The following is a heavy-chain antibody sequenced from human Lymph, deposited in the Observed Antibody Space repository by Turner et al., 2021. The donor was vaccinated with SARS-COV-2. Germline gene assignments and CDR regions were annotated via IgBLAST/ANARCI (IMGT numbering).Heavy chain of an antibody. CDR3: ARGFDY. CDR2: IYYSGST. Sequence: QVQLQESGPGLVKPSETLSLTCTVSGDSISNYYWSWIRQPPGKGLEWIGYIYYSGSTNYNPSLKGRVTISVDTSKNHFSLKLSSVTAADTAVYYCARGFDYGGQGTRVTVFS. J-gene: IGHJ4*02. V-gene: IGHV4-59*01. CDR1: GDSISNYY.